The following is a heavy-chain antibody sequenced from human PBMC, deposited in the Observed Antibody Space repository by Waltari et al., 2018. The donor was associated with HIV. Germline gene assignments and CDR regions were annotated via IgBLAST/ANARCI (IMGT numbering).Heavy chain of an antibody. CDR1: GFTFSSYG. CDR2: IWYDGSNK. Sequence: QVQLVESGGGVVQPGRSLRLSCAASGFTFSSYGMHWVRQAPGKGLEWVAVIWYDGSNKYYADSVKGRFTISRDNSKNTLYLQMNSLRAEDTAVYYCAREGGDGSFDYWGQGTLVTVSS. D-gene: IGHD6-19*01. V-gene: IGHV3-33*01. J-gene: IGHJ4*02. CDR3: AREGGDGSFDY.